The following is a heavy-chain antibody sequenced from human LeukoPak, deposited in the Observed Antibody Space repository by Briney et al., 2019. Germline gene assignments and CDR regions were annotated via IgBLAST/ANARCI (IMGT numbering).Heavy chain of an antibody. D-gene: IGHD5-12*01. CDR3: ARRRYGGYTYYFDY. CDR1: GGSISSSSYD. J-gene: IGHJ4*02. CDR2: IYYSEST. V-gene: IGHV4-39*01. Sequence: PSETLSLTCTVSGGSISSSSYDWGWLRQPPGKGLEWIGTIYYSESTYYNPSLKSQVTISVDTSKNQFSLKLSSVTAADTAVYYCARRRYGGYTYYFDYWGQGTLVTVSS.